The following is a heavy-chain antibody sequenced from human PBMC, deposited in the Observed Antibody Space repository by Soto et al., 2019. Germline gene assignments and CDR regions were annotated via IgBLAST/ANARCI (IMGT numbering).Heavy chain of an antibody. D-gene: IGHD6-13*01. Sequence: SETLSLTCTVSGGSISSGGYYWSWIRQHPGKGLEWIGYIYYSGSTYYNPSLKSRATISVDTSKNQFSLKLSSVTAADTAVYYCATYSSSWYRRGFDPWGQGTLVTVSS. CDR1: GGSISSGGYY. J-gene: IGHJ5*02. CDR3: ATYSSSWYRRGFDP. CDR2: IYYSGST. V-gene: IGHV4-31*03.